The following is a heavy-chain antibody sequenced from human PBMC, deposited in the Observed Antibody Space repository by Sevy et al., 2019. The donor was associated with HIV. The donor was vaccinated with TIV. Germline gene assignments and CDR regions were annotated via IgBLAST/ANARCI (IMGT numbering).Heavy chain of an antibody. J-gene: IGHJ4*02. CDR3: ARAFCSGGRCYSLAY. V-gene: IGHV1-18*04. CDR2: ISPHNGDT. D-gene: IGHD2-15*01. Sequence: ASVKVYCKASGYTFTTYRITWVRQAPGQGLEWMGWISPHNGDTNYAQKDRGRVTMTTDTSTSTAYMELRSLRSDDTAEYYCARAFCSGGRCYSLAYWGQGTLVTVSS. CDR1: GYTFTTYR.